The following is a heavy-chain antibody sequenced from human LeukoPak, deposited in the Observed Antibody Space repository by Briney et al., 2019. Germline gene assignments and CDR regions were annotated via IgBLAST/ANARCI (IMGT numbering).Heavy chain of an antibody. CDR1: GFTFSSYS. V-gene: IGHV3-48*01. CDR2: ISSSSSTI. J-gene: IGHJ3*02. Sequence: GGSLRLSCAASGFTFSSYSMNWVRQAPGKGLEWVSYISSSSSTIYYADSVKGRSTISRDNAKNSLYLQMNSLRAEDTAVYYCASGYILDAFDIWGQGTMVTVSS. D-gene: IGHD6-13*01. CDR3: ASGYILDAFDI.